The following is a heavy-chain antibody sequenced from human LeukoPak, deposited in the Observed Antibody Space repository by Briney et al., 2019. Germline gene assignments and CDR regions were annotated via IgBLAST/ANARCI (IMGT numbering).Heavy chain of an antibody. J-gene: IGHJ4*02. D-gene: IGHD3-10*01. CDR2: IYTSGST. Sequence: SETLSLTCTVSGGSISSGSYYWSWIRQPAGKGLEWIGRIYTSGSTNYNPSLKSRATISVDTSKNQFSLKLSSVTAADTAVYYCARSRITMVRGVNVAFDYWGQGTLVTVSS. V-gene: IGHV4-61*02. CDR3: ARSRITMVRGVNVAFDY. CDR1: GGSISSGSYY.